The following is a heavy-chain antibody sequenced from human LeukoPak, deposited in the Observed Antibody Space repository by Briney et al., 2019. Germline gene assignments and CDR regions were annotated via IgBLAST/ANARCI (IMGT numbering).Heavy chain of an antibody. CDR3: ARGGGHSYDYHHY. V-gene: IGHV3-74*01. CDR2: INGGGSTT. Sequence: PGGSLRLSCAASGFSFSSYWMHWVRQAPGEGLVWVSHINGGGSTTRYADSVKGRLTISRDNAKNTLYLQMNNLRAEDTAVYYCARGGGHSYDYHHYWGQGTLVTVSS. D-gene: IGHD3-16*01. J-gene: IGHJ4*02. CDR1: GFSFSSYW.